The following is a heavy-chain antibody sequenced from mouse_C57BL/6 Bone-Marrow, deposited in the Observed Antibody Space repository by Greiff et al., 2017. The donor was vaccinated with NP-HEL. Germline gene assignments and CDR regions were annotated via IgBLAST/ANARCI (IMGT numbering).Heavy chain of an antibody. D-gene: IGHD2-2*01. Sequence: EVKLVESGGGLVQPGGSLSLSCAASGFTFTDYYMSWVRQPPGKALEWLGFIRNKANGYTTEYSASVKGRFTISRDNSQSILYLQMNALRAEDSATYYCARWGLQAWFAYWGQGTLVTVSA. CDR3: ARWGLQAWFAY. CDR2: IRNKANGYTT. CDR1: GFTFTDYY. V-gene: IGHV7-3*01. J-gene: IGHJ3*01.